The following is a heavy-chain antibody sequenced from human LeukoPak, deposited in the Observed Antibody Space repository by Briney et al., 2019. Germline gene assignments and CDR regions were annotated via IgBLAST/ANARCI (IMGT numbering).Heavy chain of an antibody. V-gene: IGHV3-74*01. Sequence: GGSLRLSCEASEFTFSPYLMHWVRQPPGQGLVWVSRLAGDGRTTSYADSVKGRFTISRDDAKNTLYLQMSSLRAEDTAVYYCVRGATWGSNAFDIWDQGTMVPVSS. CDR1: EFTFSPYL. J-gene: IGHJ3*02. D-gene: IGHD7-27*01. CDR3: VRGATWGSNAFDI. CDR2: LAGDGRTT.